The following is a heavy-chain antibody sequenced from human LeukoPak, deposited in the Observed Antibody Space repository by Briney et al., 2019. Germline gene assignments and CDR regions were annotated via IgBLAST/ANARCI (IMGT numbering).Heavy chain of an antibody. J-gene: IGHJ6*02. V-gene: IGHV3-43*02. Sequence: GGSLRLSRGASGFSFDDYAMHWVRQAPGKGMEWVSLISGDGGTTYYTDSVKGRFTISRDNSKDSLYLQMNSLRTEDTALYYCAKDSRYSSTWYYYYGLDVWGQGTTVTVSS. CDR2: ISGDGGTT. D-gene: IGHD6-13*01. CDR3: AKDSRYSSTWYYYYGLDV. CDR1: GFSFDDYA.